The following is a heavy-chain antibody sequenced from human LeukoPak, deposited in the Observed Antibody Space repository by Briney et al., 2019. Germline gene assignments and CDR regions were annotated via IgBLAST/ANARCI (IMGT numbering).Heavy chain of an antibody. J-gene: IGHJ4*02. CDR2: ISAYNGNT. Sequence: ASVKVSCKASGYTFTSYDISWVRQAPGQGLEWMGWISAYNGNTNYAQKIQGRVTMTTDTSTSTAYLELRSLRSDDTAVYYCARIEGSNYSDSSDKSYYCDYWGQGTLVTVSS. CDR1: GYTFTSYD. D-gene: IGHD3-22*01. CDR3: ARIEGSNYSDSSDKSYYCDY. V-gene: IGHV1-18*01.